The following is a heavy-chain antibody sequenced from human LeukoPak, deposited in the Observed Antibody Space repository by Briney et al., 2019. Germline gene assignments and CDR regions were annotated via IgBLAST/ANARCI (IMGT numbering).Heavy chain of an antibody. CDR3: ARKYGSNAGYFDY. V-gene: IGHV4-39*07. CDR1: GGSISSSSYY. J-gene: IGHJ4*02. D-gene: IGHD4-23*01. CDR2: TYHSGTS. Sequence: PSETLSLTCTVSGGSISSSSYYWGWVRQSPGKGLEWIGNTYHSGTSYYNPSLKSRVTISVDTSKNQFSLTLSSVTAADTALYYCARKYGSNAGYFDYWGQGALVTVSS.